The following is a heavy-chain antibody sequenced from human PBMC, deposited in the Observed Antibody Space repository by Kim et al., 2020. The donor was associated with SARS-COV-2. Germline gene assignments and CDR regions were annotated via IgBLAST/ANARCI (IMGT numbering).Heavy chain of an antibody. CDR2: N. J-gene: IGHJ4*02. Sequence: NHSAESVKSQITINPHTSKNQFSLQLNSVTPEDTAVYYCARDAPNGSYFDYWGQGTLVTVSP. D-gene: IGHD2-8*01. V-gene: IGHV6-1*01. CDR3: ARDAPNGSYFDY.